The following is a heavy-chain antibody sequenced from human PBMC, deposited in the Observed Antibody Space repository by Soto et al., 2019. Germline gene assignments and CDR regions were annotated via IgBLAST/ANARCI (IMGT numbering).Heavy chain of an antibody. CDR1: GFTFSRYA. V-gene: IGHV3-30*14. D-gene: IGHD3-16*01. Sequence: PGGSLRLSCAASGFTFSRYAMHWVRQAPGKGLEWVAVISYDGNNKYYADSVKGRFTISRDNSKNTLYLQVNSLRAEDTAVFYCARDDSDDYVWGTYKGFDFWGQGTLVTVSS. J-gene: IGHJ4*02. CDR2: ISYDGNNK. CDR3: ARDDSDDYVWGTYKGFDF.